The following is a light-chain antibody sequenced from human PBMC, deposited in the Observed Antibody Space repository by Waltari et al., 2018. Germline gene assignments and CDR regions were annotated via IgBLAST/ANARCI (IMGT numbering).Light chain of an antibody. CDR1: QSLVHTDGNTY. CDR3: MQGSHWPRT. Sequence: DVVMPQSPLSLPVTLGQPASISCRSSQSLVHTDGNTYLNWFQQRTGQPPRRLIYKISRRESGVPDRFSGSGSGTDFTLKISRVEAEDVGVYYCMQGSHWPRTFGQGTKLEI. J-gene: IGKJ2*01. CDR2: KIS. V-gene: IGKV2-30*02.